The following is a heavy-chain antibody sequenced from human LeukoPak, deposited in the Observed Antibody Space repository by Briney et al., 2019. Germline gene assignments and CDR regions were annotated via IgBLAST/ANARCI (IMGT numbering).Heavy chain of an antibody. Sequence: GGSLRLSCTASGFTFGDYAMSWFRQAPGKGLEWVGFIRSKAYGGTTEYAASVKGRFTISRDDSKSIAYLQMNSLKTEDTAVYCCTSRIAARSAIFDYWGQGTLVTVSS. D-gene: IGHD6-6*01. CDR2: IRSKAYGGTT. V-gene: IGHV3-49*03. CDR3: TSRIAARSAIFDY. J-gene: IGHJ4*02. CDR1: GFTFGDYA.